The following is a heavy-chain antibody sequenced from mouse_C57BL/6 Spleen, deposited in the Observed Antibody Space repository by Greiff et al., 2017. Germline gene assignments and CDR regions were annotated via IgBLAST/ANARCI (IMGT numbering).Heavy chain of an antibody. CDR1: GYTFTSYW. CDR3: ARDYDGYFDD. V-gene: IGHV1-55*01. Sequence: QVQLQQPGAELVKPGASVKMSCKASGYTFTSYWITWVKQRPGQGLEWIGDIYPGSGSTNYNEKFKCKATLTVDTSSSTAYMQLSSLTSEDSAVYYCARDYDGYFDDWGQGTTLTVSS. CDR2: IYPGSGST. J-gene: IGHJ2*01. D-gene: IGHD2-3*01.